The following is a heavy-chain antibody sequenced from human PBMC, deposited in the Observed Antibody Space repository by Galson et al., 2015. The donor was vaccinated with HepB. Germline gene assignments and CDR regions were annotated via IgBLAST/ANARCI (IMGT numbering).Heavy chain of an antibody. Sequence: SVKVSCKASGYTFTSYGISWVRQAPGQGLEWMGWISAYNGNTNYAQKLQGRVTMTTDTSTSTAYMELRSLRSDDTAVYYCARDASDVDTAMVTPCAFDIWGQGTMVTVSS. D-gene: IGHD5-18*01. CDR1: GYTFTSYG. CDR3: ARDASDVDTAMVTPCAFDI. V-gene: IGHV1-18*04. CDR2: ISAYNGNT. J-gene: IGHJ3*02.